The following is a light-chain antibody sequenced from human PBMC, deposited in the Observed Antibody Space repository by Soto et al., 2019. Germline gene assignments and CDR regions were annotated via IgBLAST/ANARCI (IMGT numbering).Light chain of an antibody. J-gene: IGKJ4*01. CDR1: HSLSIY. CDR3: QQRSSWLT. CDR2: DTA. Sequence: EIVLTQSPATLSLSPGERATLSCRASHSLSIYLAWYQQTPGQAHRLLIYDTANRAPGIPTRFSGSVSGTAFTLSISSLEPEDFAVYYCQQRSSWLTFGGGTKVEIK. V-gene: IGKV3-11*01.